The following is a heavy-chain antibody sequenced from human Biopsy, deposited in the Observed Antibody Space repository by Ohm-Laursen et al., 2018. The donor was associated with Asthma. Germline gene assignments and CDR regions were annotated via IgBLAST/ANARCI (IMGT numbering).Heavy chain of an antibody. V-gene: IGHV4-39*01. J-gene: IGHJ4*02. CDR3: ARHWDWGSFFDY. CDR2: ISYTGSA. Sequence: SDTLSLTCTVSGDYISSYYWGWIRQPPGKGLEWMGSISYTGSAYHNPSLKSRVTISVDTSKNLFSLKLSSVTAADTAVYYRARHWDWGSFFDYWGQGTPVTVSS. D-gene: IGHD7-27*01. CDR1: GDYISSYY.